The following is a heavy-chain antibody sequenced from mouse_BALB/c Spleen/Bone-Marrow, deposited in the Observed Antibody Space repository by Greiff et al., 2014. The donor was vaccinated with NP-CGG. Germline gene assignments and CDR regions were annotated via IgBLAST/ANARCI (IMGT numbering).Heavy chain of an antibody. CDR1: GFSLTSYG. D-gene: IGHD2-1*01. Sequence: VKVVESGPGLVAPSQSLSITCTVSGFSLTSYGVHWVRQPPGKGLEWLGVIWAGGSTNYNSALMSRLSISKDNSKSQVFLKMNSLQTDDTAMYYCAREIYYGNYAWFAYWGQGTLVTVSA. J-gene: IGHJ3*01. CDR3: AREIYYGNYAWFAY. CDR2: IWAGGST. V-gene: IGHV2-9*02.